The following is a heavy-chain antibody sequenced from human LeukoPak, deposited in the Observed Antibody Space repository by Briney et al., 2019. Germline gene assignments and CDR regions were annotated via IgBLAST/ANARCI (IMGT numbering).Heavy chain of an antibody. CDR2: IKQDGSEK. CDR1: GFTFSSYW. D-gene: IGHD6-13*01. CDR3: ARYGSPPYSGSRDAWYFDL. V-gene: IGHV3-7*01. Sequence: GESLRLSCAASGFTFSSYWMSWVRQAPGKGLEWVANIKQDGSEKYYVDSVKGRFTISRDNAKNSLYLQMNSLRAEDTAVYYCARYGSPPYSGSRDAWYFDLWGRGTLVTVSS. J-gene: IGHJ2*01.